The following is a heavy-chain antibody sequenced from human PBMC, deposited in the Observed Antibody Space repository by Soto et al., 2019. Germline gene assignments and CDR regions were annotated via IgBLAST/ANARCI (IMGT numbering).Heavy chain of an antibody. V-gene: IGHV3-23*01. CDR2: ISGSGGST. J-gene: IGHJ4*02. CDR3: AKSEWFGELLPHYFDY. D-gene: IGHD3-10*01. CDR1: GFTFSSYA. Sequence: GGSLRLSCAASGFTFSSYAMSWVRQAPGKGLEWVSAISGSGGSTYYADSVKGRFTISRDNSKNTLYLPMNSLRAEDTAVYYCAKSEWFGELLPHYFDYWGQGTLVTVSS.